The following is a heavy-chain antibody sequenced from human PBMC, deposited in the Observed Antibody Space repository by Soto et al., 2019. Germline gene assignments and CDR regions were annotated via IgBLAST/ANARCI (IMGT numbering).Heavy chain of an antibody. Sequence: QVQLVQSGAEVKKPGSSVKVSCKASGGTFSSYAISWVRQAPGQGLEWMGGIIPIFGTANYAQKFQGRVTITGDESTSTAYMELSSLRAEDTAVYYCARGPLAIFGVVTSDWYFDLWGRGTLVTVSS. J-gene: IGHJ2*01. CDR1: GGTFSSYA. CDR3: ARGPLAIFGVVTSDWYFDL. V-gene: IGHV1-69*01. D-gene: IGHD3-3*01. CDR2: IIPIFGTA.